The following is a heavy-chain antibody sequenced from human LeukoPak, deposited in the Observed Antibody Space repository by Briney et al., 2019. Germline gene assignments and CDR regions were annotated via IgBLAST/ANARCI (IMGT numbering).Heavy chain of an antibody. CDR2: ISPSGDTT. V-gene: IGHV1-46*01. J-gene: IGHJ4*02. Sequence: ASVKVSCKASGYTFTSYYMHWVRQAPGQGLEWMEMISPSGDTTRYVQNFQGRVTMTRDTSTSTVYMELSSLRSEDTAVYYCACSNSGSYSASDYWGQGTLVTVSS. CDR1: GYTFTSYY. D-gene: IGHD1-26*01. CDR3: ACSNSGSYSASDY.